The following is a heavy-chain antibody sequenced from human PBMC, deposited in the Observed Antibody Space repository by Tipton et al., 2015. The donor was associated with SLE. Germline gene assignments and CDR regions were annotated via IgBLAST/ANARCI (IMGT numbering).Heavy chain of an antibody. V-gene: IGHV4-61*01. CDR1: GGSVSSGSYY. D-gene: IGHD5-12*01. Sequence: TLSLTCTVSGGSVSSGSYYWSWIRQPPGKGLEWIGYIYYSGSTNYNPSLKSRVTISVDTSKNQFSLKLSSVTAADTAVYYCASLGYSGYEASPFDYFDYWGQGTLVTVSS. CDR3: ASLGYSGYEASPFDYFDY. J-gene: IGHJ4*02. CDR2: IYYSGST.